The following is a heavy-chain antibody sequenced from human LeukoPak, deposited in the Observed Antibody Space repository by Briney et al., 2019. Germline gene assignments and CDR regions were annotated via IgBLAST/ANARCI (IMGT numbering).Heavy chain of an antibody. D-gene: IGHD1-26*01. CDR1: GGSISSSSYY. CDR3: ASAFYSGSYLH. J-gene: IGHJ4*02. CDR2: IYYSGST. Sequence: PSETLSLTCTVSGGSISSSSYYWGWIRQPPGKGLEWIGRIYYSGSTYYNPPLKSRVTISVDTSKNQFSLKLSSVTAADTAVYYCASAFYSGSYLHWGQGTLVTVSS. V-gene: IGHV4-39*01.